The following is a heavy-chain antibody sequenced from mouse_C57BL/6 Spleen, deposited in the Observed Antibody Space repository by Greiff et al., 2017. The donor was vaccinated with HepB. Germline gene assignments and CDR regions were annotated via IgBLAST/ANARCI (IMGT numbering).Heavy chain of an antibody. CDR1: GFTFSDYG. Sequence: EVKLVESGGGLVKPGGSLKLSCAASGFTFSDYGMHWVRQAPEKGLEWVAYISSGSSTIYYADTVKGRFTISRDNAKNTLFLQMTSLRSEDTAMYYCARGLRRGYWYFDVWGTGTTVTVSS. J-gene: IGHJ1*03. D-gene: IGHD2-12*01. V-gene: IGHV5-17*01. CDR2: ISSGSSTI. CDR3: ARGLRRGYWYFDV.